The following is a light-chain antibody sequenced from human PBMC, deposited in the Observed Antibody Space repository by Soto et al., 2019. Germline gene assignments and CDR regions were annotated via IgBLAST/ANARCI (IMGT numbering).Light chain of an antibody. CDR3: QQYYSIPPT. V-gene: IGKV4-1*01. CDR2: WAS. Sequence: DIVMTQSPDSLAVSLGERATINCKSSQSVLYRSNNKNYLAWYQHKPGQPPKLLIYWASTRESGVPDRFSGSGSGTDFTLTISSLQAEDVAVYYCQQYYSIPPTFGQGTKLEIK. CDR1: QSVLYRSNNKNY. J-gene: IGKJ2*01.